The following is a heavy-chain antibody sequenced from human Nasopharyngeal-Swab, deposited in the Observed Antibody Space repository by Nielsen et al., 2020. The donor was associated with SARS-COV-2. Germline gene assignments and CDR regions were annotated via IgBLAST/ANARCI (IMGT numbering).Heavy chain of an antibody. Sequence: GGSLRLSCVASGFIFSSYSMYWVRQAPGQGLVCVSQINVDGSSINCADSVKGRFTTSRDNAKNTLYLQMNSLRAEDTAVYYCTRNHLGLGIWGQGTVVTVSS. J-gene: IGHJ3*02. D-gene: IGHD3-16*01. V-gene: IGHV3-74*01. CDR3: TRNHLGLGI. CDR2: INVDGSSI. CDR1: GFIFSSYS.